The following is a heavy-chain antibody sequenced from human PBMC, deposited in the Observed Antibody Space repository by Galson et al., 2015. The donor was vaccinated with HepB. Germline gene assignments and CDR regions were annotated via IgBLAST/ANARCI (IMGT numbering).Heavy chain of an antibody. CDR1: GGSFSNYG. J-gene: IGHJ4*02. CDR3: ARYRSGYGEYYFEY. V-gene: IGHV1-69*13. D-gene: IGHD6-19*01. Sequence: SVKVSCKASGGSFSNYGFSWVRQAPGQGLEWMGGIIPMFGTPNYAQKFQDRVTITADEFTTTAYMELSSLRSDDTAVYYCARYRSGYGEYYFEYWGQGTLVTVRS. CDR2: IIPMFGTP.